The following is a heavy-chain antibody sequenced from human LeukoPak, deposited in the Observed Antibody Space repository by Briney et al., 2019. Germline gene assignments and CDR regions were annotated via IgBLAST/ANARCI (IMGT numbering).Heavy chain of an antibody. CDR2: ISSASADT. D-gene: IGHD1-26*01. Sequence: TGGSLRLSCAGSGFTFGDYYMSWIRQAPGKGLVWVSYISSASADTYHADAVKGRFTISRDNAKNSVFLQMDTLRAEDTAMYYCAVGWASNWHSGRGDAFDVWGQGTKVTVSS. CDR3: AVGWASNWHSGRGDAFDV. J-gene: IGHJ3*01. CDR1: GFTFGDYY. V-gene: IGHV3-11*03.